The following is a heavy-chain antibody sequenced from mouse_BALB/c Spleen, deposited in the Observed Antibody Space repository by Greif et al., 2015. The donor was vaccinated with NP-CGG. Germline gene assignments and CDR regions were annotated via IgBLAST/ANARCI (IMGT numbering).Heavy chain of an antibody. V-gene: IGHV7-3*02. CDR3: ARPYFDYEDYYAMDY. D-gene: IGHD2-4*01. Sequence: DVKLVESGGGLVQPGGSLRLSCATSGFTFTDYYMSWVRQPPGKALEWLGFIRNKANDYTTEYSASVKGRFTISRDNSQSILYLQMNTLRAEDSATYYCARPYFDYEDYYAMDYGGQGTSVTVSS. CDR1: GFTFTDYY. J-gene: IGHJ4*01. CDR2: IRNKANDYTT.